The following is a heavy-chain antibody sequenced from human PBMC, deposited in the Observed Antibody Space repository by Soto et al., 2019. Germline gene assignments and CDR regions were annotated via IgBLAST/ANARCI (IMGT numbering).Heavy chain of an antibody. Sequence: DVQLVESGGLVVQPGGSLRLSCSASGFTVDDYAMHWVRQTPGKGLEWVSLITWDGGSTFYATSVRGRFTISRDTNKSSLYLQMSSLKSDDSALYYCAGDRGRVTYYWGQGTLVIVSS. D-gene: IGHD2-21*02. V-gene: IGHV3-43*01. CDR3: AGDRGRVTYY. CDR2: ITWDGGST. J-gene: IGHJ4*02. CDR1: GFTVDDYA.